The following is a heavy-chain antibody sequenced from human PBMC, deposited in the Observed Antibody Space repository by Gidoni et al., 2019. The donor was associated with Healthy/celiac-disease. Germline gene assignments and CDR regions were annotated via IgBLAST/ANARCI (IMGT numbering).Heavy chain of an antibody. CDR2: IYHSGST. D-gene: IGHD3-10*01. CDR1: GGSISTSNW. CDR3: ARDYGSGTRRRYYFDY. Sequence: QLQLQDSGPGLVKEEGTLSLTCAVSGGSISTSNWWSWVRQPPGKGLEWIGEIYHSGSTNYNPSRKSRVTISVDKSKNQFSLKLSSVTAAATSVYYCARDYGSGTRRRYYFDYWGQGTLFPLSS. J-gene: IGHJ4*02. V-gene: IGHV4-4*02.